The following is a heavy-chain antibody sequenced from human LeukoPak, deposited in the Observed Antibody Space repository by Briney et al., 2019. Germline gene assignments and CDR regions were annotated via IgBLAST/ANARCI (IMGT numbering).Heavy chain of an antibody. D-gene: IGHD3-22*01. J-gene: IGHJ4*02. CDR3: ARGPYYYDSSGYYPFDY. CDR2: ISYDGSNK. CDR1: GFTFSSYA. Sequence: GGSLRLSCAASGFTFSSYAMHWVRQAPGKGLEWVAVISYDGSNKYYADSVKGRFTISRDNSKNTLYLQMNSLRAEDTAVYYCARGPYYYDSSGYYPFDYWGQGTLVTVSS. V-gene: IGHV3-30-3*01.